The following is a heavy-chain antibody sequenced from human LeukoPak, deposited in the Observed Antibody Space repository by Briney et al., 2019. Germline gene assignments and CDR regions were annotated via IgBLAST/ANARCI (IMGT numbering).Heavy chain of an antibody. CDR3: ARSRPYDYVWGSYRQYYFDY. V-gene: IGHV3-53*04. CDR2: IYSGGST. Sequence: GGSLRLSCAASGFAVSSNYMSWVRQAPGKGLEWVSVIYSGGSTYYADSVKGRFTISRHNSKNTLYLQMNSLRAEDTAVYYCARSRPYDYVWGSYRQYYFDYWGQGTLVTVSS. J-gene: IGHJ4*02. D-gene: IGHD3-16*02. CDR1: GFAVSSNY.